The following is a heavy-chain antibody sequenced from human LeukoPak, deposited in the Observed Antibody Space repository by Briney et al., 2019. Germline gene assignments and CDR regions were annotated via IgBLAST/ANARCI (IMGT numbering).Heavy chain of an antibody. CDR1: GYTFTGYY. J-gene: IGHJ4*02. V-gene: IGHV1-18*04. Sequence: GASVKVSCKASGYTFTGYYMHWVRQAPGQGLEWMGWISAYNGNTNYAQKLQGRVTMTTDTSTSTAYMELRSLRSDDTAVYYCARVLGYDSSGYIAYWGQGTLVTVSS. CDR3: ARVLGYDSSGYIAY. CDR2: ISAYNGNT. D-gene: IGHD3-22*01.